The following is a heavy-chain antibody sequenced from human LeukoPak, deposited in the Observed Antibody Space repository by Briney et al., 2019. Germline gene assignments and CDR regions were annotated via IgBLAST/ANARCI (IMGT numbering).Heavy chain of an antibody. CDR1: GYTFTSYD. Sequence: ASVKVSCKASGYTFTSYDINWVRQATGQGLEWMGWMNPNSGNTGYAQKFQGRVTMTEDTSTDTAYMELSSLRSEDTAVYYCATMDYYDSSGTLPLDYWGQGTLVTVSS. D-gene: IGHD3-22*01. CDR2: MNPNSGNT. CDR3: ATMDYYDSSGTLPLDY. J-gene: IGHJ4*02. V-gene: IGHV1-8*02.